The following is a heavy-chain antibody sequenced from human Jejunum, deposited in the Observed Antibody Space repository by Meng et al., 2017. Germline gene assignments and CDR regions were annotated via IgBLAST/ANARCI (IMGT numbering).Heavy chain of an antibody. CDR3: AHRLGPCSSYWDVGYFDH. D-gene: IGHD2-2*01. V-gene: IGHV2-5*02. Sequence: SGPTLVKPTHTLTLTCTFSGFPLITSRVGVGWTRQPPGKALESLTLIYWDNDKSYSPSLRSRLTINKDNSKNEVVLSMTNMDTVDTATYYCAHRLGPCSSYWDVGYFDHWGQGALVTVSS. CDR2: IYWDNDK. CDR1: GFPLITSRVG. J-gene: IGHJ4*02.